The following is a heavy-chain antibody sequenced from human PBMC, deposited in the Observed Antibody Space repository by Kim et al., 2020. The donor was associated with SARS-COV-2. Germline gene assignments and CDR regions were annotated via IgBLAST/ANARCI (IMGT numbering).Heavy chain of an antibody. D-gene: IGHD2-21*01. V-gene: IGHV3-30*02. CDR3: AKGDCGGDCYPISPVSG. J-gene: IGHJ4*02. Sequence: VKGRFTISRANYKNTLYLQMNSLRAEDTAVYYCAKGDCGGDCYPISPVSGWGQGTLVTVSS.